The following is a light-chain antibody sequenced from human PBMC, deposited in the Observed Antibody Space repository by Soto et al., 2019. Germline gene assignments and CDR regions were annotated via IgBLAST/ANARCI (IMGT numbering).Light chain of an antibody. Sequence: QSALTQPASVSGSPGQSITISCTGTSSDIGAYNFVSWYQQHPVKAPKLMIYDVNMRPSGVSNRFSGSKSGNTASLTISGLKAEDEADYYCTSWTTSTTMIFGGGTKVTVL. CDR3: TSWTTSTTMI. CDR1: SSDIGAYNF. V-gene: IGLV2-14*03. CDR2: DVN. J-gene: IGLJ2*01.